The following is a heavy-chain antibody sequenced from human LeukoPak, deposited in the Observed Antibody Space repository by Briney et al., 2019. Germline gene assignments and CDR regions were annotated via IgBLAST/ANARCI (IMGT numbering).Heavy chain of an antibody. Sequence: ASVKVSCKASGYTFTSYDINWVRQATGQGLEWMGWMNPNSGNTGYAQKFQGRVTMTRNTSISTAYMELSSLRSEDTAVYYCARAKRGKAWVVVITPMFSYYYYMDVWGKGTTVTISS. J-gene: IGHJ6*03. CDR1: GYTFTSYD. V-gene: IGHV1-8*01. CDR2: MNPNSGNT. CDR3: ARAKRGKAWVVVITPMFSYYYYMDV. D-gene: IGHD3-22*01.